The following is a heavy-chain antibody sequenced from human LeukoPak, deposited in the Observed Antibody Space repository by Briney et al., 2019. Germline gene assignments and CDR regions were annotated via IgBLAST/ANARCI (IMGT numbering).Heavy chain of an antibody. CDR1: GGSFTDYF. CDR3: ARGRIAKIVVVHSFQYGMDV. V-gene: IGHV4-34*01. J-gene: IGHJ6*02. CDR2: INDYSGNT. Sequence: SETLSLTCDVFGGSFTDYFWTWIRQSPGKGLEWIGEINDYSGNTNYNPSLDSRVSISLEKSKNQFSLELRSVTAADTAVYYCARGRIAKIVVVHSFQYGMDVWGQGTTVTVSS. D-gene: IGHD3-22*01.